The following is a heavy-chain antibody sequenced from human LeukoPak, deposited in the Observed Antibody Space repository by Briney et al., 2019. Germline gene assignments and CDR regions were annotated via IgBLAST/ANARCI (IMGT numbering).Heavy chain of an antibody. J-gene: IGHJ4*02. CDR3: AGRLTGDPLYFDY. D-gene: IGHD3-9*01. CDR2: IYDSGST. Sequence: SETLSLTCTVSGDSISSYYWSWIRQPPGKGLEWIGYIYDSGSTHYNPSLKSRVTISVDTSKNQFSLKLSSVTAADTAVFYCAGRLTGDPLYFDYWGQGTLVTVSS. CDR1: GDSISSYY. V-gene: IGHV4-59*01.